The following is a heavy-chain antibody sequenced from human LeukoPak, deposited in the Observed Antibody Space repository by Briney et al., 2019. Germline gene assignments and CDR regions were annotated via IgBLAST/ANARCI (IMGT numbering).Heavy chain of an antibody. D-gene: IGHD1-26*01. CDR1: GFTFSSYS. CDR3: ARSGSYASDY. Sequence: GGSLRLSCAASGFTFSSYSMNWVRQAPGKGLEWVSYISSSSSTIYYADSVKGRFTISRDNAKNSLYLQMNSLRAEDTAVYYCARSGSYASDYWGQGTLVTVSS. V-gene: IGHV3-48*01. J-gene: IGHJ4*02. CDR2: ISSSSSTI.